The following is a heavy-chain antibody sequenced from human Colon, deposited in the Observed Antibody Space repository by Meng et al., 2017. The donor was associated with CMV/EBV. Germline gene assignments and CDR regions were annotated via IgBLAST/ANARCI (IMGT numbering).Heavy chain of an antibody. J-gene: IGHJ4*02. CDR1: GAAITSYC. Sequence: LRVTGPGLVRPSVSRSLPSTFLGAAITSYCWSWIRQPAGKGLEWIGRVYISGNTNYNPSLKSRVTMSIDTSKNQLSLNIRSVTAADTAVYYCARDSNLSGLAYWGQGTLVTVSS. CDR2: VYISGNT. D-gene: IGHD3-10*01. CDR3: ARDSNLSGLAY. V-gene: IGHV4-4*07.